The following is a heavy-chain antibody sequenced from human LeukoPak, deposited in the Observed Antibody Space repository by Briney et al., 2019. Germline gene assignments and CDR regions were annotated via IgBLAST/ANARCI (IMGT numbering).Heavy chain of an antibody. CDR1: GSTFSSYG. CDR3: ANLPCSSTSCYVGINGMDV. Sequence: GRSLRLSCAASGSTFSSYGMHWVRQAPGKGLEWVAVISYDGSNKYYADSVKGRFTISRDNSKNTLYLQMNSLRAEDTAVYYCANLPCSSTSCYVGINGMDVWGKGTTVTVSS. J-gene: IGHJ6*04. D-gene: IGHD2-2*01. CDR2: ISYDGSNK. V-gene: IGHV3-30*18.